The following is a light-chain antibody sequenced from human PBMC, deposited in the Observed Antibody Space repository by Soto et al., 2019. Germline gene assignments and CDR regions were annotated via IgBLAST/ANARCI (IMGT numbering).Light chain of an antibody. CDR1: SSNIGSNA. V-gene: IGLV1-44*01. CDR2: SND. J-gene: IGLJ3*02. CDR3: AAWDHSLYGPV. Sequence: QSVLTQPPSASGTPGQRVTISCSGSSSNIGSNAVNWYQHLPGTAPKLLIYSNDQRPSGVPDRFSGSKSGTSASLAISGLQSEDEADYYWAAWDHSLYGPVFGGGTMLTVL.